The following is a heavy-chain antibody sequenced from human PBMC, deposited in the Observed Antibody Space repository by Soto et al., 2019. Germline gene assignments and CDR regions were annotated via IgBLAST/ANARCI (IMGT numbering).Heavy chain of an antibody. CDR1: GFAFDGFT. V-gene: IGHV3-23*01. J-gene: IGHJ4*02. D-gene: IGHD3-16*01. CDR2: ISGSATRT. CDR3: ARGGVGTTGSFGF. Sequence: VQVLESGGGLVQPGGSLRLSCSVSGFAFDGFTMSWVRQAPGKGLEWVSSISGSATRTYYADSVQGRFTISRDNSKSTLYIQMNSLRVEGTAEDYCARGGVGTTGSFGFWGQGTLVAVSS.